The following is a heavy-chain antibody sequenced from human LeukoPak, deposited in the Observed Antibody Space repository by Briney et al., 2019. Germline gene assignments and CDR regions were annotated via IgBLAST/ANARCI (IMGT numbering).Heavy chain of an antibody. J-gene: IGHJ4*02. CDR3: ATITASGYAGNY. V-gene: IGHV1-2*06. D-gene: IGHD5-12*01. CDR2: INPNSGGT. CDR1: GYTFTGYY. Sequence: ASVKVSCKASGYTFTGYYMHWVRQAPGRGLEWMGRINPNSGGTNYAQKFQGRVTMTRDTSISTAYMELSRLRSDDTAVYYCATITASGYAGNYWGQGTLVTVSS.